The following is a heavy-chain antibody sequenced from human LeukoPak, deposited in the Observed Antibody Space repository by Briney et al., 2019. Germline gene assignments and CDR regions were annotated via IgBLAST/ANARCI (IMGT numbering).Heavy chain of an antibody. CDR1: GGSFSGYY. CDR3: ATPYLADY. D-gene: IGHD2/OR15-2a*01. CDR2: INHSGST. V-gene: IGHV4-34*01. J-gene: IGHJ4*02. Sequence: SETLSLTCAVYGGSFSGYYWSWIRQPPGKGLEWIGEINHSGSTYYNPSLKSRVTISVDTSKNQFSLKLSSVTAADTAVYYCATPYLADYWGQGTLVTVSS.